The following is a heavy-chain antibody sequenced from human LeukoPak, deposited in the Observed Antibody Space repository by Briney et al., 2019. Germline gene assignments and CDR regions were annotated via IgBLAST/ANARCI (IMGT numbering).Heavy chain of an antibody. J-gene: IGHJ4*02. CDR2: IYHSGST. Sequence: SETLSLTCAVSGGSISSSNWWSWARQPPGKGLEWIGEIYHSGSTNYNPSLKSRVTISVDKSKNQFSLKLSSVTAADTAVYYCAMYSSSWYALGYWGQGTLVTVSS. CDR1: GGSISSSNW. V-gene: IGHV4-4*02. D-gene: IGHD6-13*01. CDR3: AMYSSSWYALGY.